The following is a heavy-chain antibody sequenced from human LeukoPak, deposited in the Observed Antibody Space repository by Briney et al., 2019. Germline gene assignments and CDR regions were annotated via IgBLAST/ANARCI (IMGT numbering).Heavy chain of an antibody. Sequence: GGSLRLSCAAPGFTFSSYAMSWVRQAPGKGLEWVSGISTSGGSTSYADSVKGRFTISRDNPRNTLYMQMNSLRVEDTAVYYCAIMHRYYDGSGYWVQWGQGSLVTVSS. CDR1: GFTFSSYA. J-gene: IGHJ4*02. CDR2: ISTSGGST. CDR3: AIMHRYYDGSGYWVQ. V-gene: IGHV3-23*01. D-gene: IGHD3-22*01.